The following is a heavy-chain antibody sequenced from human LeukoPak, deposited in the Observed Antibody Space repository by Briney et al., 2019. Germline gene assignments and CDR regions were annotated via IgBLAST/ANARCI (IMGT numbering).Heavy chain of an antibody. CDR2: IYNSEIT. Sequence: SETLSLTCSVSGASIRSKNYWSWLRPSPGKGLEWIGYIYNSEITLYNPTLKSRVTISTDTSKNQFSLKLNSVTAADTATYYCVIDRVTGRYSGMDVWGQGTTITVSS. CDR1: GASIRSKNY. CDR3: VIDRVTGRYSGMDV. J-gene: IGHJ6*02. V-gene: IGHV4-59*12. D-gene: IGHD1-20*01.